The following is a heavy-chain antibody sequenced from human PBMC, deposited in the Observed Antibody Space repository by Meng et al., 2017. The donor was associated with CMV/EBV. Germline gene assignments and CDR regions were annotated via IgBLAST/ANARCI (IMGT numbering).Heavy chain of an antibody. Sequence: ASVKVSCKASGYTFTSYDINWVRQATGQGLEWMGWMNPNSGNTGYAQKFQGRVTITRNTSISTAYMELSSLTSEDTAVYYCARGTKGYYDFWSGYRPGPWFDPWGQGTLVTSPQ. CDR2: MNPNSGNT. J-gene: IGHJ5*02. D-gene: IGHD3-3*01. V-gene: IGHV1-8*03. CDR1: GYTFTSYD. CDR3: ARGTKGYYDFWSGYRPGPWFDP.